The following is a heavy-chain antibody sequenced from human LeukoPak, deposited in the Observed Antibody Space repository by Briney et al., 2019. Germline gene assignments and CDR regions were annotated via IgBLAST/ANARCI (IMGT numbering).Heavy chain of an antibody. CDR3: ARVGISRYSFDY. J-gene: IGHJ4*02. V-gene: IGHV4-34*01. D-gene: IGHD5-18*01. Sequence: PSETLSLTCAVYGGSFSGYYWSWIRQPPGKGLEWIGEINHSGSTSYNPSLKSRVTISVDTSKNQFSLKLSSVTAADTAVYYCARVGISRYSFDYWGQGTLVTVSS. CDR2: INHSGST. CDR1: GGSFSGYY.